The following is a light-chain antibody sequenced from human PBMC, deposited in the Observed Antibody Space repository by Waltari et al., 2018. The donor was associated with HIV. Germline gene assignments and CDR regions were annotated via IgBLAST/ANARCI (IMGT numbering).Light chain of an antibody. CDR2: QDN. Sequence: SYELTQPPSVSVSPGQTASITCSGDKLGDKYVCWYQQKPGQSPVVVIYQDNKRPSGIPERFAGSNSGNKATLTISGTQARDEADYYCQAWDSSTAVFGGGTKLTVL. CDR3: QAWDSSTAV. CDR1: KLGDKY. J-gene: IGLJ2*01. V-gene: IGLV3-1*01.